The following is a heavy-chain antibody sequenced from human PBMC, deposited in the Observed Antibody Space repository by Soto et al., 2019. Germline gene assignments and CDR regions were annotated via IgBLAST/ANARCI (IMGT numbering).Heavy chain of an antibody. Sequence: QVQLQESGPGLVKPSQTLSLTCTVSGGSISSGGYYWSWIRQHPGKGLEWIGYIYHSGSTYYNPSRKSRITIAVDTSKNQLSLKLSSVTAADTAVYYCATTSYDSSGTAADPWGQGTLANVSS. D-gene: IGHD3-22*01. CDR3: ATTSYDSSGTAADP. CDR1: GGSISSGGYY. V-gene: IGHV4-31*03. J-gene: IGHJ5*02. CDR2: IYHSGST.